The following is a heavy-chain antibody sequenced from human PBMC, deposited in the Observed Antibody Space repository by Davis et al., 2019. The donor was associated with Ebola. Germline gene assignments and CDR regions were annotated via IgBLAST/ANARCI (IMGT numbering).Heavy chain of an antibody. J-gene: IGHJ5*02. Sequence: ASVKVSCKASGYTFTSYYMHWVRQAPGQGLEWMGIINPSGGSTSYAQKFQGRVTMTRDTSTSTVYMELSSLRSEDTAVYYCARDGAAAGRDNWFDPWGQGTLVTVSS. D-gene: IGHD6-13*01. CDR1: GYTFTSYY. CDR3: ARDGAAAGRDNWFDP. V-gene: IGHV1-46*01. CDR2: INPSGGST.